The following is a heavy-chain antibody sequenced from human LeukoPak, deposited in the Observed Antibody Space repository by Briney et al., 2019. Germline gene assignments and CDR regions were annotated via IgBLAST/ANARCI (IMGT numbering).Heavy chain of an antibody. CDR3: ARDHVQTYYYGSRTYYGMDV. D-gene: IGHD3-10*01. J-gene: IGHJ6*02. CDR2: IKQDGSDK. CDR1: GFTFSSYS. V-gene: IGHV3-7*01. Sequence: GGSLRLSCAASGFTFSSYSMNWVRQAPGKGLEWVANIKQDGSDKYYVDSAKGRFTISRDNAKNSLYLQMNSLRPEDTAVYYCARDHVQTYYYGSRTYYGMDVWGQGTTVTVSS.